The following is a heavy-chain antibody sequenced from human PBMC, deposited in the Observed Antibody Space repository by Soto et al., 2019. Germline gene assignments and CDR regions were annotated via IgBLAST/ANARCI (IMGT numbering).Heavy chain of an antibody. D-gene: IGHD1-1*01. V-gene: IGHV4-31*02. CDR2: IYYSGNT. CDR1: GGSITTGGRY. J-gene: IGHJ3*02. CDR3: AQALVFTGGDGFDI. Sequence: QVRLQEWGPGLVKPSQTLSLKCSVSGGSITTGGRYWSWIRQLPGKGLEWIGDIYYSGNTYYNASHKSRVTISVEAANNQFSLKLSSVTAADTAVYYCAQALVFTGGDGFDIWGQGRLVTVSS.